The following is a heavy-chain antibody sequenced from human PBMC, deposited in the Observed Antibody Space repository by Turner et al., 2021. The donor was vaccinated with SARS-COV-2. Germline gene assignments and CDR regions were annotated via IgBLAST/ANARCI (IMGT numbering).Heavy chain of an antibody. CDR1: GFTFSIYG. CDR3: AKSYSGSYWDRNDY. V-gene: IGHV3-30*18. CDR2: ISYDGSNK. Sequence: QVQLVAAGGGVVQPGRALRLSWAATGFTFSIYGMHWVRQAPGKGLEWVAVISYDGSNKYYADSVKGRFTISRDNSKNTLYLQMNSLRAEDTAVYYCAKSYSGSYWDRNDYWGQGTLVTVSS. J-gene: IGHJ4*02. D-gene: IGHD1-26*01.